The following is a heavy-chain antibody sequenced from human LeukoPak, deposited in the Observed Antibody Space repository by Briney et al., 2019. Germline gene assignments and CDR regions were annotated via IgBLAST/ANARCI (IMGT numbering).Heavy chain of an antibody. Sequence: ASVKVSCKASGYTFTGYYMHWVRQAPGQGLEWMGWINPNSGGTNYAQKLQGWVTMTRDTSISTAYMELSRLRSDDTAVYYCARERVVGSNYDFSALNYYYYGMDVWGQGATVTVSS. D-gene: IGHD3-3*01. CDR3: ARERVVGSNYDFSALNYYYYGMDV. CDR1: GYTFTGYY. CDR2: INPNSGGT. V-gene: IGHV1-2*04. J-gene: IGHJ6*02.